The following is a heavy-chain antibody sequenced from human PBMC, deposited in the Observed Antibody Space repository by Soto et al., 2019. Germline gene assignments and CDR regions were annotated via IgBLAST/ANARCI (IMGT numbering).Heavy chain of an antibody. D-gene: IGHD1-26*01. CDR1: GGSISSYY. CDR2: IYYSGST. Sequence: QVQLQESGPGLVKPLETLSLTCTVSGGSISSYYWSWIRQPPGKGLEWIGYIYYSGSTNYNPSLKSRVTISVDTSKNQFSLKLSSVTAADTAVYYCARDGGVGATIIGWFDPWGQGTLVTVSS. V-gene: IGHV4-59*01. CDR3: ARDGGVGATIIGWFDP. J-gene: IGHJ5*02.